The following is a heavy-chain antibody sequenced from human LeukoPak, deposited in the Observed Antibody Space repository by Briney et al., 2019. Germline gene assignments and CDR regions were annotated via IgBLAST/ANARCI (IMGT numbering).Heavy chain of an antibody. CDR3: ARVPYGSGSYPGY. CDR1: GFTFSSYW. CDR2: IKEDGNEK. D-gene: IGHD3-10*01. Sequence: GGSLRLSCAASGFTFSSYWMNWVRQAPGKGLEWVANIKEDGNEKYYVDSVKGRFTISRDNAKNSLYLQMNSLRAEDTAVYYCARVPYGSGSYPGYWGQGTLVTVSS. V-gene: IGHV3-7*01. J-gene: IGHJ4*02.